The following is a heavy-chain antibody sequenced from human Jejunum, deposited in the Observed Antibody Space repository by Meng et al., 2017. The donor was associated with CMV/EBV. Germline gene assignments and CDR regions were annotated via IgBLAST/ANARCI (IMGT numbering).Heavy chain of an antibody. V-gene: IGHV4-4*07. J-gene: IGHJ4*02. CDR2: VYSSGST. CDR3: AADAGHGDPLEY. CDR1: TNSFTTYF. D-gene: IGHD4-17*01. Sequence: QVPLQGSGPGLVKPSETLSLTCTVSTNSFTTYFWNWIRQPAGKGLEWIGRVYSSGSTSSHPSLRSRVLLSVDRSKNQFSLKLTSVTAADTAVYYCAADAGHGDPLEYWGQGTLVTVSS.